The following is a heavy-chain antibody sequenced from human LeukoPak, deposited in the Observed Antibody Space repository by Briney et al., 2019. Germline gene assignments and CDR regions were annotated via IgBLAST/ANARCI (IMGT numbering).Heavy chain of an antibody. CDR2: INHSGST. J-gene: IGHJ4*02. V-gene: IGHV4-34*01. Sequence: SETLSLTCAVYGGSFSGYYWSWIRQPPGKGLEWIGEINHSGSTNYNPPLKSRVTISVDTSKNQFSLKLSSVTAADTAVYYCARGVDYWGQGTLVTVSS. CDR1: GGSFSGYY. CDR3: ARGVDY.